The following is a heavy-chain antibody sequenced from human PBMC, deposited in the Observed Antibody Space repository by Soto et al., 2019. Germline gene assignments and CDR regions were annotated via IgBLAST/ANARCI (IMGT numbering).Heavy chain of an antibody. CDR2: IKQDGSEK. D-gene: IGHD3-3*01. CDR3: ARGRDDFWSGAPNWFDP. V-gene: IGHV3-7*03. CDR1: GFTFSSYW. Sequence: PGGSLRLSCAASGFTFSSYWMSWVRQAPGKGLEWVANIKQDGSEKYYVDSVKGRFTISRDNAKNSLYLQMNSLRAEDTAVYYCARGRDDFWSGAPNWFDPWGQGTLVTVSS. J-gene: IGHJ5*02.